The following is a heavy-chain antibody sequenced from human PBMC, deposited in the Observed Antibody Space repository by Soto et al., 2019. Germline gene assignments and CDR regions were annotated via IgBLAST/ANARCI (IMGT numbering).Heavy chain of an antibody. CDR1: GFTLSNYW. D-gene: IGHD6-19*01. Sequence: EVQLVESGVGLVQPGGSLTLYCAAYGFTLSNYWMHWDRQAPGTGLVLVSRINSDGSSTTYAYSVKGRFTISGDNAKNTLYLERNILIAEDTAVYYCARRGAGFDIWGQGTMVTVSS. J-gene: IGHJ3*02. CDR3: ARRGAGFDI. CDR2: INSDGSST. V-gene: IGHV3-74*01.